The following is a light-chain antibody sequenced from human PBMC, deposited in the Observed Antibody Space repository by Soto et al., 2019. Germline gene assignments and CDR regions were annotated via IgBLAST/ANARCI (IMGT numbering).Light chain of an antibody. CDR1: QTISSY. Sequence: DIQMTQSPSSLSASVGDRVIITCRASQTISSYLNWFQQKPGKAPKLLILAASNLQSGVPSRFSGSGSGTDFTLTISSLQPEDFATYYCQQSHSMPRTFGQGTKVDIK. V-gene: IGKV1-39*01. CDR3: QQSHSMPRT. CDR2: AAS. J-gene: IGKJ2*01.